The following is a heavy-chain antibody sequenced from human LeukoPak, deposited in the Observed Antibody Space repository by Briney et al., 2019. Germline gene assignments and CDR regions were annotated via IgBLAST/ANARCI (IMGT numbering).Heavy chain of an antibody. Sequence: GGSLRLSCAASGFTFSTYGMHWVRQAPGKGLEWVAVISYDGSNKYYAHSVKGRLTISRDKSKNTLYLQMNSLRAEDTAVYYCAKDGDYATAGTFDYWGQGTLVTVSS. CDR3: AKDGDYATAGTFDY. CDR1: GFTFSTYG. J-gene: IGHJ4*02. V-gene: IGHV3-30*18. D-gene: IGHD4-17*01. CDR2: ISYDGSNK.